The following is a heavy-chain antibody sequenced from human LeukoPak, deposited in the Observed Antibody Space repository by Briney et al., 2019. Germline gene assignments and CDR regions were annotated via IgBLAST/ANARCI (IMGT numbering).Heavy chain of an antibody. D-gene: IGHD2-21*01. CDR3: ARTYEDYYYGMDV. J-gene: IGHJ6*02. V-gene: IGHV5-51*01. CDR2: IYPGDSDT. Sequence: GESLKISCKGSGYSFTSHWIGWVRQMPGKGLEWMGIIYPGDSDTRYSPSFQGQVTISADKSISTAYLQWSSLKASDTAMYYCARTYEDYYYGMDVWGQGTTVTVSS. CDR1: GYSFTSHW.